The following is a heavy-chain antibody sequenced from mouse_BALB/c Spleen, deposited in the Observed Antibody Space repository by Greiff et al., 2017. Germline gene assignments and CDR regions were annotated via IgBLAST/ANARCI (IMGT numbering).Heavy chain of an antibody. J-gene: IGHJ4*01. CDR1: GYTFTSYW. V-gene: IGHV1-69*02. D-gene: IGHD2-14*01. CDR3: ARLRYGAMDY. Sequence: QVQLQQPGAELVKPGAPVKLSCKASGYTFTSYWMNWVKQRPGRGLEWIGRIDPSDSETHYNQKFKDKATLTVDKSASTAYIQLSSLTSEDSAVYYCARLRYGAMDYWGQGTSVTVSS. CDR2: IDPSDSET.